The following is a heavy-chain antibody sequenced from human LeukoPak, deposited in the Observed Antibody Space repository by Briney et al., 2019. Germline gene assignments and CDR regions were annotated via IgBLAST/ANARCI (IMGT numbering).Heavy chain of an antibody. CDR3: ARSQRVSDWDY. D-gene: IGHD3-9*01. V-gene: IGHV3-23*01. Sequence: PGGSLRLSCAASGFTFSDYYMSWIRQAPGKGLEWVSAISGSGGSTYYADSVKGRFTISRDNSKNTLYLQMNSLRAEDTAVYYCARSQRVSDWDYWGQGTLVTISS. J-gene: IGHJ4*02. CDR1: GFTFSDYY. CDR2: ISGSGGST.